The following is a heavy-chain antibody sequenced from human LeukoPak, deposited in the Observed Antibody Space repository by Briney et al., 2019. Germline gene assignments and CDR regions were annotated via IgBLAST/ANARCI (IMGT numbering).Heavy chain of an antibody. CDR1: GGSISSYY. Sequence: SETLSLTCTVSGGSISSYYWSWIRQPPGKGLEWIGYIYYSGSTNYNPSLKSRVTMSVDTSNNHFSLKLSSVTAADTAVYYCARGRGYYDSSGSSLGYWGQGTLVTVSS. V-gene: IGHV4-59*08. D-gene: IGHD3-22*01. CDR2: IYYSGST. J-gene: IGHJ4*02. CDR3: ARGRGYYDSSGSSLGY.